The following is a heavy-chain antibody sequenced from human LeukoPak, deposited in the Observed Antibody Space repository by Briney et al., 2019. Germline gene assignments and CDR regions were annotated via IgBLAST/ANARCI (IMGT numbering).Heavy chain of an antibody. CDR1: GYTFTGYY. Sequence: ASVKVSCKASGYTFTGYYMHWVRQAPGQGLEWMGWINPMSGGTNSARKFQGRVTMTRDTSISTAYMELSSLRSDDPAVYYCARDGTAGVDYWGPGTLVTVSS. CDR2: INPMSGGT. V-gene: IGHV1-2*02. J-gene: IGHJ4*02. D-gene: IGHD1/OR15-1a*01. CDR3: ARDGTAGVDY.